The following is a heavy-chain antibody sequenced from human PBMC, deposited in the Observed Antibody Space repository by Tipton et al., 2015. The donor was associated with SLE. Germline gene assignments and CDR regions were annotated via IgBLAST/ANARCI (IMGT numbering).Heavy chain of an antibody. D-gene: IGHD1-26*01. CDR1: GGSFSTGYDY. CDR3: ARDHGGSYYGWFDP. Sequence: TLSLTCAVSGGSFSTGYDYWSWIRQPPGKGLEWIGYIFYSGTTYYNPSLKSRVNISLDTSKNQFSLKVSSVTAADTAVYYCARDHGGSYYGWFDPWGQGTLVTVSS. J-gene: IGHJ5*02. V-gene: IGHV4-30-4*01. CDR2: IFYSGTT.